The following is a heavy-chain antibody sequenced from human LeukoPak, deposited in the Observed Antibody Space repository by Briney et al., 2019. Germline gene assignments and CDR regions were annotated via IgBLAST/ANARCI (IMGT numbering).Heavy chain of an antibody. CDR2: IYWDDDK. CDR3: AHRGPIAVAATDRFDP. J-gene: IGHJ5*02. Sequence: SGPTLVKPTQTLTLTCTFSGFSLSTSGVGVGWIRQPPGKALEWLALIYWDDDKHYSPSLKSRLTITKDTSKNQVVLTMTNMDPVDTATYYCAHRGPIAVAATDRFDPWGQGTLVTVSS. V-gene: IGHV2-5*02. CDR1: GFSLSTSGVG. D-gene: IGHD6-19*01.